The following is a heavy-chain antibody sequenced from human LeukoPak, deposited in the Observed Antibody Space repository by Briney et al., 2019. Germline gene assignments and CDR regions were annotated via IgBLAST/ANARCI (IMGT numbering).Heavy chain of an antibody. CDR3: AKGSAASITDYYCGMDV. CDR1: GFTFSSYT. J-gene: IGHJ6*02. V-gene: IGHV3-23*01. D-gene: IGHD5-12*01. CDR2: ISGSGGST. Sequence: GGSLRLSCAASGFTFSSYTMSWVRQAPGKGLEWVSPISGSGGSTYYSDSVKGRFTISRDNSKDTLYLQMNSLRAEDTAVYYCAKGSAASITDYYCGMDVWGQGTTVTVSS.